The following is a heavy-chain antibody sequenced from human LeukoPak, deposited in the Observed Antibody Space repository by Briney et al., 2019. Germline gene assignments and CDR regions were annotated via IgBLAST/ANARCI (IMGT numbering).Heavy chain of an antibody. CDR1: GYTFTGYY. J-gene: IGHJ4*02. CDR3: AREWGRDGYNYDY. V-gene: IGHV1-2*02. CDR2: INPNTGGT. D-gene: IGHD5-24*01. Sequence: ASVKVSCKASGYTFTGYYIHWVRQAPGQGLEWMGWINPNTGGTDYAQKFQGRVTMTRDTSIRTAYMELSRLTSDGTAVYYCAREWGRDGYNYDYWGQGTLVTVSS.